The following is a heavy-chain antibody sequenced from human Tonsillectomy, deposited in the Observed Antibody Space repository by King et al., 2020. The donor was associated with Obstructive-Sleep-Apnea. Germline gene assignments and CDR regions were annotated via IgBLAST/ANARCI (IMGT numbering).Heavy chain of an antibody. CDR1: GFTFSNYG. CDR3: ARGSYSSGWEGDY. V-gene: IGHV3-30*02. CDR2: IRYDGSNK. J-gene: IGHJ4*02. D-gene: IGHD6-19*01. Sequence: VQLVESGGGVVQPGRSLRLSCAASGFTFSNYGRHWVRQAPGKGLEWVAFIRYDGSNKYYGDSVKGRFTISRDNSKNTQYRQMNSLRPEDTAVYYCARGSYSSGWEGDYWGQGTLVIVSS.